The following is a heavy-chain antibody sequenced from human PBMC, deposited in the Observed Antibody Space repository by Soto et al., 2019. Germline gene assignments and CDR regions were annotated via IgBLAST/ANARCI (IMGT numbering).Heavy chain of an antibody. D-gene: IGHD3-10*01. V-gene: IGHV4-34*01. J-gene: IGHJ6*02. CDR3: ARGRSRGTYYYGMDV. CDR2: INHSGST. CDR1: GGYFSGYY. Sequence: PSETLSLPCAVYGGYFSGYYCSWIRQPPGKGLEWIGEINHSGSTNYNPSLKSRVTISVDTSKNQFSLKLSSVTAADTAVYYCARGRSRGTYYYGMDVWGQGTTVTVSS.